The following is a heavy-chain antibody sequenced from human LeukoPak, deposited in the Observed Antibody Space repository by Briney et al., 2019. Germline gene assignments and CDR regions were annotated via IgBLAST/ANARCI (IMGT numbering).Heavy chain of an antibody. Sequence: PSETLSLTCTVSGYSISSGYYWGWIRQPPGKGLEWIGSIHHGGTTYYNPSLKSPVTISVDTSKNQFSLKLSSVTAADTAVYYCARHYVFVYGGSSFDYWGQGTLVTVSS. V-gene: IGHV4-38-2*02. CDR2: IHHGGTT. CDR3: ARHYVFVYGGSSFDY. J-gene: IGHJ4*02. CDR1: GYSISSGYY. D-gene: IGHD2-8*01.